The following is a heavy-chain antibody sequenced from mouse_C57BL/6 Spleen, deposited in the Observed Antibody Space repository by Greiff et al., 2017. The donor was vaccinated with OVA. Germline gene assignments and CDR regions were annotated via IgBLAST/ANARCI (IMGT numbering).Heavy chain of an antibody. V-gene: IGHV1-82*01. CDR1: GYAFSSSW. J-gene: IGHJ3*01. CDR2: IYPGDGDT. Sequence: QVQLQQSGPELVKPGASVKISCKASGYAFSSSWMNWVKQRPGKGLEWIGRIYPGDGDTNYNGKFKGKATLTADKSSSTAYMQLSSLTSEDSAVYFCAAPNYCGSSREGFAYWGQGTVVTVSA. D-gene: IGHD1-1*01. CDR3: AAPNYCGSSREGFAY.